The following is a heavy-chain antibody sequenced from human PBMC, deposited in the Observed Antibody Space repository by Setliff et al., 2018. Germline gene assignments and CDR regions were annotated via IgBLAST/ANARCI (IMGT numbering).Heavy chain of an antibody. J-gene: IGHJ6*02. CDR2: VYYSGYT. CDR3: AKEHVVISFVTNTHHHYGMDV. Sequence: PSETLSLTCAVSNGSVSTTSHYWGWVRQPPGKGLEWIGSVYYSGYTYYSPSLESRVTISVDTSKNQFSLELNSVSATDTAVYYCAKEHVVISFVTNTHHHYGMDVWGQGTTVTVSS. D-gene: IGHD2-8*01. CDR1: NGSVSTTSHY. V-gene: IGHV4-39*07.